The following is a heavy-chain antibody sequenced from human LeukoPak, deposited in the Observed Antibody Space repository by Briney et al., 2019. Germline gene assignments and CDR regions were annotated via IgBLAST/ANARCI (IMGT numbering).Heavy chain of an antibody. Sequence: GGSLRLSCAASGFTFRSYSMNGVRQAPGKGLEWVSSISSSSSYIYYADSVKGRFTISRDNSKNTLYLQMHSLRAEDTAVYYCAKLLQLWLSEGVDYWGQGTLVTVSS. V-gene: IGHV3-21*04. CDR3: AKLLQLWLSEGVDY. J-gene: IGHJ4*02. D-gene: IGHD5-18*01. CDR1: GFTFRSYS. CDR2: ISSSSSYI.